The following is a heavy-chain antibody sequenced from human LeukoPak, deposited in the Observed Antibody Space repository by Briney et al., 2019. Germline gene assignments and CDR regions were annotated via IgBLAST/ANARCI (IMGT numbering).Heavy chain of an antibody. CDR3: AKTVVAALYYFDY. CDR2: IRYDGSNK. V-gene: IGHV3-30*02. Sequence: GGSLRLSCAASGFTFSSYGMHWVRQAPGKGLEWVAFIRYDGSNKYYADSVKGRFTISRDNSKNTPYLQMNRLRAEDTAVYYCAKTVVAALYYFDYWGQGTLVTVSS. CDR1: GFTFSSYG. D-gene: IGHD2-15*01. J-gene: IGHJ4*02.